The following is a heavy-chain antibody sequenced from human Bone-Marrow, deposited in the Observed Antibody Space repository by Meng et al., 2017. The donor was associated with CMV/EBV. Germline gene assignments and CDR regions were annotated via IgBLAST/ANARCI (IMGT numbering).Heavy chain of an antibody. V-gene: IGHV3-13*01. J-gene: IGHJ4*02. D-gene: IGHD3-3*01. CDR3: AKDTGRRFLSRCYYFDY. Sequence: GGSLRLSCAASGFTFSAYDMHWVRQGTGKGLEWVLPIGSAGDTYYPGSVKGRFTISRDNSKNTLYLQMSSLRADDAAVYYCAKDTGRRFLSRCYYFDYWGQGTLVTVSS. CDR1: GFTFSAYD. CDR2: IGSAGDT.